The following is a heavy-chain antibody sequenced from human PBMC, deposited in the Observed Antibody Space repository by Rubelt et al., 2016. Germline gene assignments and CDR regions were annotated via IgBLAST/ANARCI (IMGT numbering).Heavy chain of an antibody. CDR2: INAGNGNT. D-gene: IGHD3-22*01. J-gene: IGHJ4*02. Sequence: QVQLVQSGAEVKKPGASVKVSCKASGYTFTSYAMHWVRQAPGQRLEWMGWINAGNGNTKYSQKFQGRVTITRDTSASTAYMELSSLRSEDTAVYYCARDAAMIVVGYFDYWGQGTLVTVSP. V-gene: IGHV1-3*01. CDR3: ARDAAMIVVGYFDY. CDR1: GYTFTSYA.